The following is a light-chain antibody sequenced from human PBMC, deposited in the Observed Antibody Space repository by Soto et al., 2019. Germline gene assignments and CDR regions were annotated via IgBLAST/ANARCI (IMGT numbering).Light chain of an antibody. CDR1: HTVATN. Sequence: ERVMTQSPATLSLSPGERVTLSCWASHTVATNLAWYQQKPGQAPKLLISAASTRATGIPARFSGSGSGTQFTLIIDSLQSEDSAIYYCQQYHNWPWAFGQGTKGEIK. V-gene: IGKV3-15*01. J-gene: IGKJ1*01. CDR3: QQYHNWPWA. CDR2: AAS.